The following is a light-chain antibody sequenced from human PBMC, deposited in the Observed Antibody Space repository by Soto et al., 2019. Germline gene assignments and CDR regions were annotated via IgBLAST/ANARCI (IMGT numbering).Light chain of an antibody. CDR1: SSDVGGYNY. CDR2: DVS. Sequence: QSALTQPRSVSGSPGQSVTISCTGTSSDVGGYNYVSWYQQHPGKAPKLMIYDVSKRPSGVPDRFSGSKSGYTASLTISGLQAEDEADYYCCSYAGSYTVYVFGTGTKVTVL. J-gene: IGLJ1*01. V-gene: IGLV2-11*01. CDR3: CSYAGSYTVYV.